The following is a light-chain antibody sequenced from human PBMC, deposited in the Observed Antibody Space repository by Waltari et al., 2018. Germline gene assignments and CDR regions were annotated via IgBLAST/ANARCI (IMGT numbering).Light chain of an antibody. J-gene: IGLJ3*02. CDR3: SSYTSSSTWV. V-gene: IGLV2-14*01. CDR1: SSDVGVYNY. CDR2: EVR. Sequence: QSALTQPASVSGSPGQSISISCTGTSSDVGVYNYVSWYQQHPGKAPKLMIYEVRNRPSGISNRFSGSKSDNTASLTISGLQAEDEADYYCSSYTSSSTWVFGGGTKLTVL.